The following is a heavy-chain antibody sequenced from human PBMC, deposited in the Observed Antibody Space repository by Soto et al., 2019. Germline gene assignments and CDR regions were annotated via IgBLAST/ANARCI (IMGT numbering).Heavy chain of an antibody. CDR2: ISYDGTAK. J-gene: IGHJ6*04. CDR3: AKDEGRFLRNYFNYGIDV. D-gene: IGHD3-3*01. V-gene: IGHV3-33*03. CDR1: GFDFSDHG. Sequence: QVRLVESGGGVVQPGRSLRLSCAASGFDFSDHGMHWVRQAPGEGLEWVTVISYDGTAKYYKESVKGRFTTSRDNSKKSLNLQIDSLSVEDTAVYYCAKDEGRFLRNYFNYGIDVWGFGTTVTVSS.